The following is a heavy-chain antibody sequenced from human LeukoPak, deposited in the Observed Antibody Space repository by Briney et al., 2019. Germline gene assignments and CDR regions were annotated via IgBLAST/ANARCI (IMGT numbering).Heavy chain of an antibody. Sequence: SETLSLTCTVSGGSTSSGNYYWGWIRQPPGKGLEWIGGISSSGNTYYNPSLKSRNTISIDTSKNHISLKLSSVSAADTAVYYCARLGAGPTYYDFWSGYSSFYFDYWGQGTLVTVSS. CDR1: GGSTSSGNYY. D-gene: IGHD3-3*01. V-gene: IGHV4-39*02. CDR2: ISSSGNT. CDR3: ARLGAGPTYYDFWSGYSSFYFDY. J-gene: IGHJ4*02.